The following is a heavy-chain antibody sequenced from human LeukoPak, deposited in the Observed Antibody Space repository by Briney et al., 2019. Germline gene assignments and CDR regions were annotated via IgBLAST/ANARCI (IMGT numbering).Heavy chain of an antibody. V-gene: IGHV3-7*01. CDR3: AKLHPRIDY. J-gene: IGHJ4*02. CDR1: GFTISPYW. D-gene: IGHD1-7*01. CDR2: IKEDRSMR. Sequence: GGSLRLSCAASGFTISPYWMSWVRQVPGKGLELVANIKEDRSMRYYVDSVRGRFTISRDNSKNTLYLQMNSLRAEDTAVYYCAKLHPRIDYWGQGTLVTVSS.